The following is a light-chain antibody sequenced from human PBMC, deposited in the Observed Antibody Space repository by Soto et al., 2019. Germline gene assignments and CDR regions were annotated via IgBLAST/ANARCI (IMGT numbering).Light chain of an antibody. J-gene: IGLJ1*01. CDR2: DAT. CDR3: KVWASTAEFFV. Sequence: SYELTQPPSVSVAPGQTATVTCGGDKIGSKIVHWYKQRPGQAPVAVVFDATDRPSGIPDRFSASRSGDTATLTISRVDAGDQAESYCKVWASTAEFFVFGSGTKGTVL. CDR1: KIGSKI. V-gene: IGLV3-21*02.